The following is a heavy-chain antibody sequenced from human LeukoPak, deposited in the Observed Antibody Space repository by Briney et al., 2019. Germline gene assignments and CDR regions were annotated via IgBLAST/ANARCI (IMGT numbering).Heavy chain of an antibody. J-gene: IGHJ5*02. CDR1: GYTFTSYY. D-gene: IGHD6-13*01. V-gene: IGHV1-2*02. Sequence: ASVKVSCKASGYTFTSYYMHWVRQAPGQGLEWMGWINPNSGGTNYAQKFQGRVTMTRDTSISTAYMELSRLRSDDTAVYYCARGRRYSKLGGWFDPWGQGTLVTVSS. CDR2: INPNSGGT. CDR3: ARGRRYSKLGGWFDP.